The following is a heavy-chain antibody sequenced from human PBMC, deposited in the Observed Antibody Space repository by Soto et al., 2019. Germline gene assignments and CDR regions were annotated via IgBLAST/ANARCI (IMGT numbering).Heavy chain of an antibody. V-gene: IGHV4-30-2*01. CDR3: ARGPPRYYFDY. J-gene: IGHJ4*02. Sequence: SETLSLTCAVSGGSISSGGYSWSWIRQPPGKGLEWIGYIYHSGSTYYNPSLKSRVTMSVDRSKNQFSLKLSSVTAADTAVYYCARGPPRYYFDYWGQGTLVTVSS. CDR1: GGSISSGGYS. CDR2: IYHSGST.